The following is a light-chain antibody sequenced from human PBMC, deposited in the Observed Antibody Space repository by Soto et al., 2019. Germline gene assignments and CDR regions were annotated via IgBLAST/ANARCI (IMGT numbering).Light chain of an antibody. V-gene: IGKV1-5*03. CDR2: KAS. Sequence: DIQMTQSPSTLSASVGDRVTITCRASQSISNWLAWYQQKPGKAPKLLIYKASSLESGVPSRFSGSGSGTEFTLTISSLQPDDFATYYCQQYDNSFGGGTKVDIK. CDR3: QQYDNS. CDR1: QSISNW. J-gene: IGKJ4*01.